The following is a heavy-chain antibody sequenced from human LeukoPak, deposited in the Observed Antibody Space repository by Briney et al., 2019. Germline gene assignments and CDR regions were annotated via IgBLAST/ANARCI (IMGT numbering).Heavy chain of an antibody. CDR3: ARVLGAGHYYYYYYMDV. D-gene: IGHD1-26*01. J-gene: IGHJ6*03. Sequence: PSETLSLTCTVSGGSISSNNYYWGWIRQPPGKGLEWIGSVYYSGNTYYNPSLKSRVTISVDTSKNQFSLKLSSVTAADTAVYYCARVLGAGHYYYYYYMDVWGKGTTVTVSS. CDR2: VYYSGNT. V-gene: IGHV4-39*07. CDR1: GGSISSNNYY.